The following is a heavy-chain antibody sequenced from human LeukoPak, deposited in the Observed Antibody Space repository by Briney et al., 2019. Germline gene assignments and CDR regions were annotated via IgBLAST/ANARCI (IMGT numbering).Heavy chain of an antibody. CDR1: GFTFSPYS. V-gene: IGHV3-48*04. D-gene: IGHD3-16*02. CDR2: ISSRSSNK. Sequence: GGSLRLSCVVSGFTFSPYSMNWVRQAPGKGLVWVSYISSRSSNKYYADSVKGRFTISRDNAKNSLYLQMNSLRAEDTAVYYCAVSRFGGVIVPLDYWGQGTLVTVSS. J-gene: IGHJ4*02. CDR3: AVSRFGGVIVPLDY.